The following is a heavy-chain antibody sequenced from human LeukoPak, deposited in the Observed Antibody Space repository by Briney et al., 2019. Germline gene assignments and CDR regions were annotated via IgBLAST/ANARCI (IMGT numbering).Heavy chain of an antibody. CDR3: ARVLGDSGWYLGWFDP. CDR1: GFTFSSYG. CDR2: IWYDGSDK. J-gene: IGHJ5*02. V-gene: IGHV3-33*01. Sequence: GRSLRLSCAASGFTFSSYGMHWVRQAPGKGLEWVAVIWYDGSDKYYADSVRGRFTISRDNSKNTLYLQMNSLRVEDTAVYYCARVLGDSGWYLGWFDPWGQGTLVTVSS. D-gene: IGHD6-19*01.